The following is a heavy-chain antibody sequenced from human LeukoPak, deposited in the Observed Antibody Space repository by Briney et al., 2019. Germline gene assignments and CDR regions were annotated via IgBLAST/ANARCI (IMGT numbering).Heavy chain of an antibody. CDR1: GASISNYY. Sequence: KSSETLSLTCTVSGASISNYYWSWIRQTPEKGLEWMGHIHSSGGSSYYPSLKSRLTLSIDTSRNQLSLKLPSVTAADTAVYFCARLGSYHDFWGQGALVTVS. J-gene: IGHJ4*02. D-gene: IGHD1-26*01. CDR3: ARLGSYHDF. CDR2: IHSSGGS. V-gene: IGHV4-4*09.